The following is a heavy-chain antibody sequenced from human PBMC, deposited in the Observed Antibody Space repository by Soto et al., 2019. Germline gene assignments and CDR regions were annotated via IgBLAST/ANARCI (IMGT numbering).Heavy chain of an antibody. Sequence: DVQLVESGGGLVKPGGSLRLSCVASGPTFSTYGMNWIRQTPGKGLEWVSSITSSGSYIHYADSVQGRFTVSRDNAKNSMYLPMNSLRVEGMAVYFCARDESAGSSTSNWGQGTLVTVSS. CDR2: ITSSGSYI. CDR1: GPTFSTYG. D-gene: IGHD2-2*01. CDR3: ARDESAGSSTSN. V-gene: IGHV3-21*01. J-gene: IGHJ4*02.